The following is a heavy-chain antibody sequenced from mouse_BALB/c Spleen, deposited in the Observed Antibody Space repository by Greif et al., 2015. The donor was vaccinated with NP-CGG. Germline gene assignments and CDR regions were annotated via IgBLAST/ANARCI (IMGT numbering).Heavy chain of an antibody. V-gene: IGHV1-7*01. Sequence: VQLQQPGAELAKPGASVKMSCKASGYTFTSYWMHWVKQRPGQGLEWIGYINPSTGYTEYNQKFKDKATLTADKSSSTAYMQLSSLTSEDSAVYYCARREGTGTFAYWGQGTLVTVSA. J-gene: IGHJ3*01. CDR3: ARREGTGTFAY. D-gene: IGHD4-1*01. CDR1: GYTFTSYW. CDR2: INPSTGYT.